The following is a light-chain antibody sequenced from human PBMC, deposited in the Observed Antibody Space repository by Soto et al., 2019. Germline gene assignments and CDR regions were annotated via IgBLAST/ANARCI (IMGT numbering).Light chain of an antibody. J-gene: IGLJ1*01. CDR3: SSYTSSIPYV. V-gene: IGLV2-14*01. CDR2: EVS. Sequence: QSALTQPASVSGSPGQSITISCTGTSSDVGGYNYVSWYQQHPGKAPKLMIYEVSNRPSGVSNRFSGSKSGNTASLTISGLQAEDDADYYCSSYTSSIPYVFGTGTKVTVL. CDR1: SSDVGGYNY.